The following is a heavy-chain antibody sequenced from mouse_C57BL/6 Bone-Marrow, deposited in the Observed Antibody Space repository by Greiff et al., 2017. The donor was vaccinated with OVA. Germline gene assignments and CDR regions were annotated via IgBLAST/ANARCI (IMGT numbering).Heavy chain of an antibody. D-gene: IGHD4-1*01. CDR1: GFTFSDAW. J-gene: IGHJ3*01. CDR3: TRGRWAWFAY. Sequence: EVKLVESGGGLVQPGGSMKLSCAASGFTFSDAWMDWVRQSPEKGLEWVAEIRNKANNHATYYAESVLGRFTISRDDSKRRVYRQMNSVRAEDTGIDYCTRGRWAWFAYWGQGTLVTVSA. V-gene: IGHV6-6*01. CDR2: IRNKANNHAT.